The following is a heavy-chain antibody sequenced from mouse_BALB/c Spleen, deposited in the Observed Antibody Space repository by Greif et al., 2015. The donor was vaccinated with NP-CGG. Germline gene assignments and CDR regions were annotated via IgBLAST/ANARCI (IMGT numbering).Heavy chain of an antibody. D-gene: IGHD1-2*01. J-gene: IGHJ2*01. CDR3: TRGRRRDFDF. CDR1: GYTFISYY. V-gene: IGHV1S81*02. Sequence: VQLQQSGAELVGPGASVKLSCKASGYTFISYYMYWVKQRPGQGLEWIGEINPSNGGANLNGKFKSKATLTVDKSSSTAYMQLSSLTSEDSAVYFCTRGRRRDFDFWGQGTTLTVSS. CDR2: INPSNGGA.